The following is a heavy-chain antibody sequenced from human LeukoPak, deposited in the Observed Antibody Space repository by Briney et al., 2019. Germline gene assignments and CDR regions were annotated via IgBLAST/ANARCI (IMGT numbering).Heavy chain of an antibody. V-gene: IGHV3-30-3*01. CDR2: ISYDGSKK. D-gene: IGHD3-3*01. CDR3: AREGGYYDFWSGYYQKYYFDY. J-gene: IGHJ4*02. Sequence: PGGSLRLSCAASGFTFSSYAMHWVRQAPGKGLEWVAVISYDGSKKYYADSVKGRFTISRDNSKNTLYLQMSSLRAEDTAVYYCAREGGYYDFWSGYYQKYYFDYWGQGTLVTVSS. CDR1: GFTFSSYA.